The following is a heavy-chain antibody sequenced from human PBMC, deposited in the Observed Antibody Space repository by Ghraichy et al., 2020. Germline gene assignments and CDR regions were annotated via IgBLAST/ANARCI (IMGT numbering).Heavy chain of an antibody. Sequence: GGSLRLSCAASGFTFSSYWMSWVRQAPGKGLEWVANIKQDGSEKYYVDSVKGRFTISRDNAKNSLYLQMNSLRAEDTAVYYCARSVVLCGYCSSTSCYCYYYYGMDVWGQGTTVTVSS. CDR1: GFTFSSYW. CDR3: ARSVVLCGYCSSTSCYCYYYYGMDV. CDR2: IKQDGSEK. J-gene: IGHJ6*02. V-gene: IGHV3-7*01. D-gene: IGHD2-2*01.